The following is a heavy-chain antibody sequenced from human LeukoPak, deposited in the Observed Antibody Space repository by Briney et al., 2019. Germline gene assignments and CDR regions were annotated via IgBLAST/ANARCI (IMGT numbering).Heavy chain of an antibody. D-gene: IGHD3-3*01. V-gene: IGHV3-33*01. CDR1: GFTFSSYG. CDR3: AREASGYYRDF. Sequence: GGALRLSCAASGFTFSSYGMHWVRQAPGKGLEGGAVIWYDGSKREYGDSVKGRFTVSRDDSKNTLYLQMNSLRVEDTAVYYCAREASGYYRDFWGQGALVTVSS. CDR2: IWYDGSKR. J-gene: IGHJ4*02.